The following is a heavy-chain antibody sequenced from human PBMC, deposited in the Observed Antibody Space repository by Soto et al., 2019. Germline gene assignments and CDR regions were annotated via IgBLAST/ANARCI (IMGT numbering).Heavy chain of an antibody. CDR3: ARYYGSGSYPFDY. J-gene: IGHJ4*02. CDR1: GGTFSSYT. V-gene: IGHV1-69*02. CDR2: IIPILGIA. Sequence: QVQLVQSGAEVKKPGSSVKVSCKASGGTFSSYTISWVRQAPGQGLEWMGRIIPILGIANYAQKFQGRVTITADKSTSTAYMELISLRSEDTDVYYCARYYGSGSYPFDYWGQGTLVTVSS. D-gene: IGHD3-10*01.